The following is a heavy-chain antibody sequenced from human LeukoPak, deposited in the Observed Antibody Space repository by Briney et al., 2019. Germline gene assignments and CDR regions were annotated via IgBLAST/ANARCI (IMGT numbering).Heavy chain of an antibody. J-gene: IGHJ5*02. CDR3: ARGGYYGSGNDFRFDP. CDR2: IYYCGCN. D-gene: IGHD3-10*01. Sequence: PSETLSLTCTVSGGHISSYYWSWIRPPPRKGLEWIGYIYYCGCNNHKPPLQSRATLPIDTSKNKSSLKLNSVTAADTAVYYCARGGYYGSGNDFRFDPWGQGTLVTVSS. CDR1: GGHISSYY. V-gene: IGHV4-59*01.